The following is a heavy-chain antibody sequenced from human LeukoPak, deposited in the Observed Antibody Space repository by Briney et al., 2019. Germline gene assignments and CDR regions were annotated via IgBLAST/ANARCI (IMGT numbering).Heavy chain of an antibody. D-gene: IGHD6-19*01. CDR1: GFTFDDYG. V-gene: IGHV3-43D*03. J-gene: IGHJ4*02. CDR3: AKDAGSGWYSAQDY. CDR2: ISWDGGST. Sequence: PGGSLRLSCAASGFTFDDYGMSWVRQAPGKGLEWVSLISWDGGSTYYADSVKGRFTISRDNSKNSLYLQMNSLRAEDTALYYCAKDAGSGWYSAQDYWGQGTLVTVSS.